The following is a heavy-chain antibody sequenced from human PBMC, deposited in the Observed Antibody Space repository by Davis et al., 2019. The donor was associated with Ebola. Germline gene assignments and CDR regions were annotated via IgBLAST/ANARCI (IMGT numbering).Heavy chain of an antibody. D-gene: IGHD5-24*01. V-gene: IGHV1-69*04. Sequence: SVKVSCKASGGTFNSYSISWVRQAPGQGLEWVGRIIPILGIPTHAQKFQGRVTFTADTSTSTAYMELSSLRSDDTAVYFCARDVAMGTIQAAGSWGQGTLVTVSS. CDR3: ARDVAMGTIQAAGS. CDR2: IIPILGIP. J-gene: IGHJ5*02. CDR1: GGTFNSYS.